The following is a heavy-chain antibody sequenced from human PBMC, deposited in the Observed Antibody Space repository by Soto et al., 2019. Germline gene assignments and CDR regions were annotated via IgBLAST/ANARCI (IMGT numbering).Heavy chain of an antibody. J-gene: IGHJ3*02. CDR3: ARTGYSRIGWAFDI. CDR1: GYTFTSYD. CDR2: MNPNSGNT. D-gene: IGHD6-13*01. V-gene: IGHV1-8*01. Sequence: ASVQVSCKASGYTFTSYDISWVRQATGQGLEWMGWMNPNSGNTGYAQKFQGRVTMTRNTSISTAYMELSSLRSEDTAVYYCARTGYSRIGWAFDIWGQGTMVTVSS.